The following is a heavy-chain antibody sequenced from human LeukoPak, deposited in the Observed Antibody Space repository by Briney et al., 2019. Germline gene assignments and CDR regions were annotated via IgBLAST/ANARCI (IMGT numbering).Heavy chain of an antibody. J-gene: IGHJ4*02. CDR2: ISGSSSWL. CDR3: ARGNAGAYDISPSYYNEGVFDY. D-gene: IGHD3-9*01. V-gene: IGHV3-21*01. Sequence: SGGSLRLSCAASGFTLSKYSMNWVRQAPGKGLYWVSSISGSSSWLYYTDSVKGRFTISRDNARNALYLQMNTLRAQDKAIYFCARGNAGAYDISPSYYNEGVFDYWGQGTLVGVSS. CDR1: GFTLSKYS.